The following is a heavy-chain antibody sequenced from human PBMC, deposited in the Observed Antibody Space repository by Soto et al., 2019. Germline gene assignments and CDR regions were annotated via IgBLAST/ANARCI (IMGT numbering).Heavy chain of an antibody. CDR2: IYYSGST. CDR3: ARSLGVGATKDYFDY. D-gene: IGHD1-26*01. Sequence: PSETLSLTCTVSGGSIISYYWSWIRQPPGKGLEWIGYIYYSGSTNYNPSLKSRVTISVDTSKNQFSLKLSSVTAADTAVYYCARSLGVGATKDYFDYWGQGTLVTVSS. V-gene: IGHV4-59*01. CDR1: GGSIISYY. J-gene: IGHJ4*02.